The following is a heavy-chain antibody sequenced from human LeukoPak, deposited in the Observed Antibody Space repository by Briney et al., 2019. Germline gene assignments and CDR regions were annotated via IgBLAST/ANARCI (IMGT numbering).Heavy chain of an antibody. V-gene: IGHV1-24*01. CDR2: FDPEDGET. J-gene: IGHJ5*02. CDR3: ATEGPGDYYGSWFDP. CDR1: GYTLTELS. Sequence: ASVKVSCKVSGYTLTELSMHWVRPAPGKGLEWMGGFDPEDGETIYAQKFQGRVTVTEDTSTDTAYMELSSLRSEDTAVYYCATEGPGDYYGSWFDPWGQGTLVTVSS. D-gene: IGHD3-10*01.